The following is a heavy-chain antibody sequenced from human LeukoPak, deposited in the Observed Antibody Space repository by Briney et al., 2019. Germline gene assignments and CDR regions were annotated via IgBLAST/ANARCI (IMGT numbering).Heavy chain of an antibody. CDR1: GGSFSGYY. V-gene: IGHV4-34*01. CDR2: IYHSGST. J-gene: IGHJ4*02. D-gene: IGHD5-18*01. Sequence: SETLSLTCAVYGGSFSGYYWSWIRQPPGKGLEWIGEIYHSGSTNYNPSLKSRVTISVDKSKNQFSLKLSSVTAADTAVYYCARDRGYSYGYYWGQGTLVTVSS. CDR3: ARDRGYSYGYY.